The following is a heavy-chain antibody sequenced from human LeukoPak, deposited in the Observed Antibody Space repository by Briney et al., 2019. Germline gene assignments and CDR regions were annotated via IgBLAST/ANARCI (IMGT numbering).Heavy chain of an antibody. CDR2: ISSSSSYI. CDR3: AKDIAAAGTTPDAFDI. V-gene: IGHV3-21*04. CDR1: GFTFSSYS. D-gene: IGHD6-13*01. J-gene: IGHJ3*02. Sequence: GGSLRLSCAASGFTFSSYSMNWVRQAPGKGLEWVSSISSSSSYIYYADSVKSRFTISRDNAKNSLYLQMNSLRAEDTALYYCAKDIAAAGTTPDAFDIWGQGTMVTVSS.